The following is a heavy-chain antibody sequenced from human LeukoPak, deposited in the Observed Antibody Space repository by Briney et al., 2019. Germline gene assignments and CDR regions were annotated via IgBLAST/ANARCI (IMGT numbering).Heavy chain of an antibody. CDR3: AKSQKGYFDY. Sequence: ASVKVSCKASGYTFTNYYIHWVRQAPGQGLGWMGRINPNSGDTNYAQNFQGRVTMTRDTSITTAYMELSGLRSDDTAVYYCAKSQKGYFDYWGQGTLVTVSS. V-gene: IGHV1-2*06. CDR2: INPNSGDT. J-gene: IGHJ4*02. CDR1: GYTFTNYY.